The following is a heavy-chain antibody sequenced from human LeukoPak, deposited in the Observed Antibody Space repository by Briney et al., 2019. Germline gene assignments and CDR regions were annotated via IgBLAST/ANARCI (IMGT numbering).Heavy chain of an antibody. V-gene: IGHV3-15*01. CDR3: QVYYDSSGPGPLDY. CDR1: GFTFSNAW. CDR2: IKSKTDGGTT. D-gene: IGHD3-22*01. Sequence: PGGSLRLSCAASGFTFSNAWMSWVRQAPGKGLEWVGRIKSKTDGGTTDYAAPVKGRFTISRDDSKNTLYLQMNSLKTEDTAVYYCQVYYDSSGPGPLDYWGQGTLVTVSS. J-gene: IGHJ4*02.